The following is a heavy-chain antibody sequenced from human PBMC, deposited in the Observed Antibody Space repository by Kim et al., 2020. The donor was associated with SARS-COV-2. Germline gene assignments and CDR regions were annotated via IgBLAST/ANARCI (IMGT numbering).Heavy chain of an antibody. CDR2: INQDGSEK. Sequence: GGSLRLSCTASAFTFSNYYMSWVRQAPGKGLEWVANINQDGSEKYYVDSVKGRFTISRDNAKNSLYLQMSSLRADDTAVYYCARGGYGSGSYGDYWGQGT. CDR1: AFTFSNYY. CDR3: ARGGYGSGSYGDY. J-gene: IGHJ4*02. V-gene: IGHV3-7*03. D-gene: IGHD3-10*01.